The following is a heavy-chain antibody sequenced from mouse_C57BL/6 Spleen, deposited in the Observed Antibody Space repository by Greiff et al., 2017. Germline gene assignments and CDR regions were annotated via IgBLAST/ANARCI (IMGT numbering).Heavy chain of an antibody. V-gene: IGHV1-18*01. Sequence: EVQLQQFGPELVKPGASVKIPCKASGYTFTDYNMDWVKQSHGKSLEWIGDINPNNGGTIYNQKFKGKATLTVDKSSSTAYMELRSLTSEDTAVYYCARGVYYGSSSAWFAYWGQGTLVTVSA. CDR1: GYTFTDYN. J-gene: IGHJ3*01. CDR2: INPNNGGT. CDR3: ARGVYYGSSSAWFAY. D-gene: IGHD1-1*01.